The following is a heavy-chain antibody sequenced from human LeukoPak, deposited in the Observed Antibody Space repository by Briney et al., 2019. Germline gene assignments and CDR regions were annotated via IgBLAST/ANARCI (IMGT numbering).Heavy chain of an antibody. D-gene: IGHD3-22*01. CDR2: INGDGSNT. Sequence: GGSLRLSCAASGFTFSSHWMHWVRQAPGKGLVWVSRINGDGSNTTYADSVKGRFTISRDNAKNTLYLQMNSLRAEDTAVYFCAKRGVVIRVILVGFHKEAYYFDSWGQGALVTVSS. CDR3: AKRGVVIRVILVGFHKEAYYFDS. CDR1: GFTFSSHW. V-gene: IGHV3-74*03. J-gene: IGHJ4*02.